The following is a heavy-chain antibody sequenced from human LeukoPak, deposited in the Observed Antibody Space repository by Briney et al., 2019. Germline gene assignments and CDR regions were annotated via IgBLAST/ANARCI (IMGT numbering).Heavy chain of an antibody. CDR3: AKDRPNYYGSNGHYYRRDGDY. CDR1: GFTFSSYA. J-gene: IGHJ4*02. CDR2: ISGSGGST. D-gene: IGHD3-22*01. V-gene: IGHV3-23*01. Sequence: GGSLRLSCAASGFTFSSYAMSWVRQAPGKGLEWVSAISGSGGSTYYADSVKGRFTISRDNSENMLYLQMNSLRVEDTAVYFCAKDRPNYYGSNGHYYRRDGDYWGQGTLVAVSS.